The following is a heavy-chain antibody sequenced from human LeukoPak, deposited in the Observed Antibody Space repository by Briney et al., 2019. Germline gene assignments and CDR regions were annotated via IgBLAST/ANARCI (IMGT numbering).Heavy chain of an antibody. CDR1: GYTFTSYY. V-gene: IGHV1-46*01. J-gene: IGHJ6*03. Sequence: GASVKVSCKASGYTFTSYYMHWVRQAPGQGLEWMGIINPSGGSTNYAQKFQGRVTITADESTSTAYMELSSLRSEDTAVYYCASGRPSRENGLGPGLYYYYMDVWGKGTTVTVSS. CDR2: INPSGGST. D-gene: IGHD2-8*01. CDR3: ASGRPSRENGLGPGLYYYYMDV.